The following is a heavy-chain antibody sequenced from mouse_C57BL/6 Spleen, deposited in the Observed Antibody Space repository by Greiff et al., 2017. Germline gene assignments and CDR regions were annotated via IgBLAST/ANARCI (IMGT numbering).Heavy chain of an antibody. CDR2: IDPAYGNT. V-gene: IGHV14-3*01. CDR1: GFNIKNTY. D-gene: IGHD2-3*01. Sequence: VQLQQSVAELVRPGASVKLSCKASGFNIKNTYMHWVKQRPEQGLEWIGRIDPAYGNTKYAPKFQGKATITADPSSNTAYLQLSSLTSVDTAIYYCARSDGYGPWFAYWGQGTLVTVSA. CDR3: ARSDGYGPWFAY. J-gene: IGHJ3*01.